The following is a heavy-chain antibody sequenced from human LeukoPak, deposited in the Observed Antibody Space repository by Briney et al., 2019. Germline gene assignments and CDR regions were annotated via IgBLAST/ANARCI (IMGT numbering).Heavy chain of an antibody. CDR3: AGRYLYYYYHYMDI. CDR2: VNHTGST. D-gene: IGHD2-2*02. CDR1: GGSYSGYF. J-gene: IGHJ6*03. Sequence: SETLSLTCAVYGGSYSGYFWNWIRQSPGKGLEWIGEVNHTGSTNYNPSLKSRVVISVDTSKNQFSLKLTSMTAADTAVYYCAGRYLYYYYHYMDIWGKGTTVAVSS. V-gene: IGHV4-34*01.